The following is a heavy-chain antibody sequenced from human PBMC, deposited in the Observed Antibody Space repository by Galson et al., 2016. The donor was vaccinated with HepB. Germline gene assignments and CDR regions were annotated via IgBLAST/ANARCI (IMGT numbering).Heavy chain of an antibody. CDR3: AKVVGRFGTGGDAFDI. V-gene: IGHV3-23*01. CDR2: ISGSGGST. Sequence: SLRLSCAASGLSVTTYGMHWVRQAPGRGLVWVSLISGSGGSTHYADSVKGRFPISRDNSKNTLYLQMNSLRAEDTAVYYCAKVVGRFGTGGDAFDIWGQGTMVTVSS. D-gene: IGHD3-10*01. CDR1: GLSVTTYG. J-gene: IGHJ3*02.